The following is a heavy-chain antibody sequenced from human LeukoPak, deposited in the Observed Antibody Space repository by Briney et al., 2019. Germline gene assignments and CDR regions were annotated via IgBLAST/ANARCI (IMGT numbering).Heavy chain of an antibody. V-gene: IGHV3-74*01. CDR1: GFTFSSYW. CDR3: ARVFPPYYYDSSGYNDY. J-gene: IGHJ4*02. Sequence: GGSLRLFCAASGFTFSSYWMQWVRQAPGKGLVWVSRINSDGSSTSYADSVKGRFTISRDNAKNTLYLQMNSLRAEDTAVYYCARVFPPYYYDSSGYNDYWGQGTLVTVSS. D-gene: IGHD3-22*01. CDR2: INSDGSST.